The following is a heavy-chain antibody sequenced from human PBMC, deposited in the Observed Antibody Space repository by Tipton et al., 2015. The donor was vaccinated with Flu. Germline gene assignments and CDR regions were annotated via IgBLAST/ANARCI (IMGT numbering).Heavy chain of an antibody. Sequence: QSGAEVKKPGSSVKVSCKASGFSFSSYAISWVRQAPGQGLEWVGRIIPISATTDYAQRFQDRVTITADESTGTAYMELNSLRSEDTAVYYCARDTYSPGYGSPLYFDFWGPGTLVTVSA. J-gene: IGHJ4*02. CDR2: IIPISATT. CDR1: GFSFSSYA. CDR3: ARDTYSPGYGSPLYFDF. D-gene: IGHD5-18*01. V-gene: IGHV1-69*15.